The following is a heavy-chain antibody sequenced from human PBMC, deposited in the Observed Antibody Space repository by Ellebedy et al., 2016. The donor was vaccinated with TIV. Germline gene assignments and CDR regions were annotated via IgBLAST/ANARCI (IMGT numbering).Heavy chain of an antibody. J-gene: IGHJ4*02. Sequence: PGGSLRLSCAASGFTFNNYAMSWVRQAPGKGLEWVSTMSHTGTRTYYANSVEGRFIISRDSSKRTLYLQMNSLRAEDTAVYYCTKGRGGGSDSSTPRYYFDYWGLGTLVTVSS. CDR2: MSHTGTRT. CDR3: TKGRGGGSDSSTPRYYFDY. V-gene: IGHV3-23*01. D-gene: IGHD2-2*01. CDR1: GFTFNNYA.